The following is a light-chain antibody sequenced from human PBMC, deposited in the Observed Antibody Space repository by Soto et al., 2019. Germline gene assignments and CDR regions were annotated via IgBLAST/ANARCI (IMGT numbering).Light chain of an antibody. V-gene: IGKV3-15*01. CDR3: QQRSNWPIT. CDR2: GAS. Sequence: VMTQSPATLSVSPGESVTLSCRASQSVSSNLAWYQQKPGQAPRLLIYGASTRATGIPARFSGSGSGTDFTLTISRLEPEDFAVYYCQQRSNWPITFGQGTHWRL. J-gene: IGKJ5*01. CDR1: QSVSSN.